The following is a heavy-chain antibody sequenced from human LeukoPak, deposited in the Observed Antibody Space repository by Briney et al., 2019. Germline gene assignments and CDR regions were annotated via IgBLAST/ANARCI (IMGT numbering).Heavy chain of an antibody. D-gene: IGHD2-15*01. CDR3: ARGVVAAPSFWFDP. CDR1: GYTFTGYY. Sequence: EASVKVSCKASGYTFTGYYMHWVRQAPGQGLEWMGWINPNSGGTNFAQKFQGRVTMTTDTSISTAYMELSSLRSDDTAVYFCARGVVAAPSFWFDPWGQGTLVTVSS. J-gene: IGHJ5*02. V-gene: IGHV1-2*02. CDR2: INPNSGGT.